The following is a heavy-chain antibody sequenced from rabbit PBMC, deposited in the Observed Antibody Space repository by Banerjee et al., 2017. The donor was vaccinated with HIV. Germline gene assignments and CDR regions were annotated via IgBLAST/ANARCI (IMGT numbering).Heavy chain of an antibody. D-gene: IGHD4-1*01. CDR3: ARDLAGVIGWNFNL. Sequence: QEQLVESGGGLVQPEGSLTLTCTASGFSFSSSYYMCWVRQAPGKGLEWIACIYAGNTVYATWAKGRFTISKTSWTTVTLQMTSLTAADTATHFCARDLAGVIGWNFNLWGQGTLVTVS. V-gene: IGHV1S45*01. CDR2: IYAGNT. J-gene: IGHJ4*01. CDR1: GFSFSSSYY.